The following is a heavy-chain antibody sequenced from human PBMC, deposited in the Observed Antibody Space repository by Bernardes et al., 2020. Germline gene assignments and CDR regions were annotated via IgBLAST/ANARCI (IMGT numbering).Heavy chain of an antibody. CDR2: NYYSGIN. D-gene: IGHD3-9*01. J-gene: IGHJ6*03. Sequence: SETLSLTCTVSGGSVTSCSYYWSWLLQPPGKGLEWIGYNYYSGINKYNPSLKSRVTISVDTSKNQFSLKLRSVTAADTAVYYCARDPTGYFDSTIDVWGKGNTVIVSS. V-gene: IGHV4-61*01. CDR3: ARDPTGYFDSTIDV. CDR1: GGSVTSCSYY.